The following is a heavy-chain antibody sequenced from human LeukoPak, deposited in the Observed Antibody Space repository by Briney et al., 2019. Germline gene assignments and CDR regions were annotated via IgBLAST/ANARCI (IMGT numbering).Heavy chain of an antibody. CDR3: ARDLVAGSPDYFDY. J-gene: IGHJ4*02. Sequence: GGSLRLSCAASGFTFSSSPMHWLRQAPGQGLEWVAVLSYDGSIKSYADSVKGRFTIFRDTSKNTLYLQMNSLRDEDTAVYYCARDLVAGSPDYFDYWGQGTLVTVSS. D-gene: IGHD6-19*01. V-gene: IGHV3-30-3*01. CDR1: GFTFSSSP. CDR2: LSYDGSIK.